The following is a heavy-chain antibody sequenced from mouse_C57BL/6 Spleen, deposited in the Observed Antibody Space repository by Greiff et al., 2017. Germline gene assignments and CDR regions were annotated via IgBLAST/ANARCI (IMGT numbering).Heavy chain of an antibody. CDR1: GYTFTDYN. CDR2: INPNNGGT. CDR3: ASGVAQALTGPFDY. V-gene: IGHV1-22*01. J-gene: IGHJ2*01. Sequence: VQLQQPGPELVKPGASVKMSCKASGYTFTDYNMHWVKQSHGKSLEWIGYINPNNGGTSYNQKFKGKATLTVNKSSSTAYMELRSLTSEDSAVYFCASGVAQALTGPFDYWGQGTTLTVSS. D-gene: IGHD3-2*02.